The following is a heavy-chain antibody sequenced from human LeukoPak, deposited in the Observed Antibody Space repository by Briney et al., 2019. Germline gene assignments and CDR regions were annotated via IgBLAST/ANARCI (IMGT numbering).Heavy chain of an antibody. CDR1: GGTFNSYA. V-gene: IGHV1-69*05. CDR3: ARFGALFGSSSKYYYMDV. J-gene: IGHJ6*03. Sequence: TVKVSCKASGGTFNSYAISWVRQAPGQGLEWMGRIIPIFGTANYAQKFQGRVTITTDESTSTAYMELSSLRSEDTAVYYCARFGALFGSSSKYYYMDVWGKGTTVTVSS. D-gene: IGHD6-6*01. CDR2: IIPIFGTA.